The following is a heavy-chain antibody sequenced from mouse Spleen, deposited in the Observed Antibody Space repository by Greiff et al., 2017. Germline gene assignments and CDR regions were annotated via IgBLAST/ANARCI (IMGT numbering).Heavy chain of an antibody. CDR1: GFTFSSYA. CDR2: ISSGGGNN. CDR3: ARQRISLDY. Sequence: EVKLMESGGGLVKLGGSLKLSCAASGFTFSSYAMSWVRQTPEKRLEWVATISSGGGNNYYPDSVKGRFTISRDNAKNTLYLQMSSLKSEDTAMYYCARQRISLDYWGQGTTLTVSS. D-gene: IGHD2-4*01. V-gene: IGHV5-9*04. J-gene: IGHJ2*01.